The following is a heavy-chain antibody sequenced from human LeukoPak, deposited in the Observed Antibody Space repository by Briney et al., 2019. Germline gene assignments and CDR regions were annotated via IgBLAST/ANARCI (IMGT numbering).Heavy chain of an antibody. CDR1: GGSISSGDYY. CDR3: ARALDSSGYRLIKSEYYFDY. D-gene: IGHD3-22*01. Sequence: SETLSLTCTVSGGSISSGDYYWSWIRQPPGKGLEWIGYIYYSGSTYYNPSLKSRVTISVDTSKNQFSLKLSSVTAADTAVYYCARALDSSGYRLIKSEYYFDYWGQGTLVTVSS. J-gene: IGHJ4*02. CDR2: IYYSGST. V-gene: IGHV4-30-4*01.